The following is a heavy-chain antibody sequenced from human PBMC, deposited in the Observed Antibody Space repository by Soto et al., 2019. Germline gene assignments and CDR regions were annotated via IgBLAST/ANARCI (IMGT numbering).Heavy chain of an antibody. D-gene: IGHD3-10*01. CDR1: GGSISSGGYY. CDR3: GFGRFPSPVFDI. J-gene: IGHJ3*02. Sequence: QVQPQESGPGLVKPSQTLSLTCTVSGGSISSGGYYWSWIRQHPGKGLEWIGYIYYSGSTYYNPSLKSRVTISVDTSKNQFSLKLSSVTAADTAVYYCGFGRFPSPVFDIWGQGTMVTVSS. CDR2: IYYSGST. V-gene: IGHV4-31*03.